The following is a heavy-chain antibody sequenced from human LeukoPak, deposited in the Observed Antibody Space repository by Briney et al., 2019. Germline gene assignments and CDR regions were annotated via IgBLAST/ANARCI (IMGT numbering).Heavy chain of an antibody. Sequence: GESLKISCKGSGYSFTNYRIGWVRQMPGKGLEWMGIIYPGDSDTRYSPSFQGQVTISADKSISTAYLQWSSLKASDTAMYYCARLGRYDNSGYYYAYWGQGIQVTVSS. CDR2: IYPGDSDT. D-gene: IGHD3-22*01. CDR3: ARLGRYDNSGYYYAY. CDR1: GYSFTNYR. V-gene: IGHV5-51*01. J-gene: IGHJ4*02.